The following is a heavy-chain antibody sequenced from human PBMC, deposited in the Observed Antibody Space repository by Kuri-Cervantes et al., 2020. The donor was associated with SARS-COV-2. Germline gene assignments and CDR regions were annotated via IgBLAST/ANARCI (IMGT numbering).Heavy chain of an antibody. J-gene: IGHJ6*02. CDR3: AREYSSSWYARPDYYYGMDV. D-gene: IGHD6-13*01. CDR1: GGTFSSYA. Sequence: KISCKASGGTFSSYAISWVRQAPGQGLEWIGRIIPILGIANYAQKFQGRVTITADKSTSTAYMELSSLRSEDTAVYYCAREYSSSWYARPDYYYGMDVWGQGTTVTVSS. V-gene: IGHV1-69*04. CDR2: IIPILGIA.